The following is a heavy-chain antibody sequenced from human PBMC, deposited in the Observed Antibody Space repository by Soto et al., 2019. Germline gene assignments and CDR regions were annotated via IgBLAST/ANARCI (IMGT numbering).Heavy chain of an antibody. CDR1: GFNFSSYV. J-gene: IGHJ6*02. V-gene: IGHV3-30-3*01. Sequence: GGSLRLSCAAFGFNFSSYVMNWVRQVPGKGLEWVAVISYDGSNKYYADSVKGRFTISRDNSKNTLYLQMNSLRAEDTAVYYCVRKEVGHNWNDGYGMDVWGQGTTVTVSS. CDR2: ISYDGSNK. D-gene: IGHD1-1*01. CDR3: VRKEVGHNWNDGYGMDV.